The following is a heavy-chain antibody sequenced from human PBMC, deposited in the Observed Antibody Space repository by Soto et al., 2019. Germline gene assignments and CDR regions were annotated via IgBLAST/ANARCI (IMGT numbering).Heavy chain of an antibody. Sequence: SETLSLTCTVTGGTISGYYWSWIRQAPGKGLEWIAYIYNSGSTNYNPSLKSRVTISVDTSKNQFSLKLSSVTAADTAVYYCARDGGGYCSGGSCYPNWFDPWGQGTQVTVSS. CDR1: GGTISGYY. J-gene: IGHJ5*02. CDR2: IYNSGST. CDR3: ARDGGGYCSGGSCYPNWFDP. V-gene: IGHV4-59*12. D-gene: IGHD2-15*01.